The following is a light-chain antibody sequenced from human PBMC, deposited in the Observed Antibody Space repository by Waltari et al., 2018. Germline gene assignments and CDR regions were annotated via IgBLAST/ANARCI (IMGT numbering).Light chain of an antibody. Sequence: SYELTQPPSVSVSPGQAARITCSGDALPKKYAYWYQQKSGQAPVLGIYEDTKRPSGIPERFSGTNSGTLATLTISGAQVEDEADYYCYSADSSGHHRVFGGGTKLTVL. J-gene: IGLJ3*02. CDR1: ALPKKY. CDR3: YSADSSGHHRV. V-gene: IGLV3-10*01. CDR2: EDT.